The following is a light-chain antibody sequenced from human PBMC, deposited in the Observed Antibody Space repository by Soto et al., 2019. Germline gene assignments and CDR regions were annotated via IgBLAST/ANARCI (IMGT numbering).Light chain of an antibody. CDR2: DVS. J-gene: IGLJ2*01. V-gene: IGLV2-14*01. CDR1: SSDVGGYDY. CDR3: SSYTGSSTLHVL. Sequence: QSALTQPASVSGSPGQSITISCTGTSSDVGGYDYVSWYQQHPGKAPKLMIYDVSNRPSGVSNRFSGSKSGNTASLTISGLQAEDEADYYCSSYTGSSTLHVLFGGGTQLTVL.